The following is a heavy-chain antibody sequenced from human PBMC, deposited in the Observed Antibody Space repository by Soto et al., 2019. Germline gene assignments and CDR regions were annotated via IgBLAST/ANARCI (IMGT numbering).Heavy chain of an antibody. D-gene: IGHD2-2*01. V-gene: IGHV3-30*18. J-gene: IGHJ4*02. CDR1: GFTFSNYG. Sequence: QVQLVESGGGVVQPGRSLRLSCAASGFTFSNYGMHWVRQAPGKGLEWVAIISYDGDNEYYADSVRGRFTISRDNSKNTLYMQTSSLRLEDAAVYYCAKDGGPVSCNGPGGSAKHFDYWGQGTLVTVSS. CDR2: ISYDGDNE. CDR3: AKDGGPVSCNGPGGSAKHFDY.